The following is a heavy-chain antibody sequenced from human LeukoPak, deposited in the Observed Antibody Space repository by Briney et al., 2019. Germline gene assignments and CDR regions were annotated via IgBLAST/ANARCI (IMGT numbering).Heavy chain of an antibody. J-gene: IGHJ4*02. Sequence: SETLSLTCTVSGGSISSYYWSWLRQPPGKGLEWIGYIYNSGSTNSNPSLKSRVTISVDTSKNQFSLKLSSVTAADTAVYYCAGGTDVYTFECWGQGTLVTVSS. D-gene: IGHD5-24*01. CDR2: IYNSGST. CDR3: AGGTDVYTFEC. CDR1: GGSISSYY. V-gene: IGHV4-59*01.